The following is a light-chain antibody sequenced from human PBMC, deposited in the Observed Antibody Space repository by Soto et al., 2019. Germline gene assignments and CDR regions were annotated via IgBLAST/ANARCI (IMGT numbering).Light chain of an antibody. Sequence: DIQMTQSPSALSATVGDRVTITCRPGPGISNYLDWYQQKPGKVPKLLIYAASTLQSGVPSRFSGSGSGTDFTLTISSLQPEDVATYYCQKYISAPWTFGQGTKVDNK. V-gene: IGKV1-27*01. CDR1: PGISNY. J-gene: IGKJ1*01. CDR3: QKYISAPWT. CDR2: AAS.